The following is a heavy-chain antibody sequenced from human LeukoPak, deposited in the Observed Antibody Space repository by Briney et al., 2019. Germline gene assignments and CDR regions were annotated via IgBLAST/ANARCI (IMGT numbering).Heavy chain of an antibody. CDR2: INPNSGGT. CDR1: GYTFTGYY. J-gene: IGHJ4*02. D-gene: IGHD5-12*01. Sequence: ASVKVSCKASGYTFTGYYMHWVRQAPGQGLEWMGWINPNSGGTNYAQKFQGRVTMTRDTSISTAYMELSRLRSDDTAVYYCARDPGPRWLGPYYFDYWGQGTLVTVPS. CDR3: ARDPGPRWLGPYYFDY. V-gene: IGHV1-2*02.